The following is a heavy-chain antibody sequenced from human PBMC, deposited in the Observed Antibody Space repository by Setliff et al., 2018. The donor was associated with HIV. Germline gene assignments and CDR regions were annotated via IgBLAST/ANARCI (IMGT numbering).Heavy chain of an antibody. D-gene: IGHD4-17*01. CDR2: IYPGDSHT. Sequence: GESLKISCKASGYIFANFWVGWVRQMPGKGLEWMGIIYPGDSHTMYSPSFQGHVTISTDKSISTAYLQWSSLKASDTATYYCAALYDSGGAFDYWGRGTLVTVSS. J-gene: IGHJ4*02. CDR1: GYIFANFW. V-gene: IGHV5-51*01. CDR3: AALYDSGGAFDY.